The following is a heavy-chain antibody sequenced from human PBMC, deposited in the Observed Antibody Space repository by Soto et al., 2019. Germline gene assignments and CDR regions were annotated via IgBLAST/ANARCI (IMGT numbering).Heavy chain of an antibody. Sequence: EVQLLESGGGLVQPGGSLRLSCAASGFTFSSYAMSWVRQAPGKGLEWVSAISGSGGSTYYADSVKGRFTISRDNSKNTLYLQMGSLRAEETAVYYCAKDLTRIVGARHYWGQGTLVVVSS. CDR1: GFTFSSYA. CDR3: AKDLTRIVGARHY. CDR2: ISGSGGST. D-gene: IGHD1-26*01. J-gene: IGHJ4*02. V-gene: IGHV3-23*01.